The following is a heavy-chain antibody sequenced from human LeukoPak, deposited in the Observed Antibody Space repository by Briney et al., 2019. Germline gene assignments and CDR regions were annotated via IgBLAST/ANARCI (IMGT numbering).Heavy chain of an antibody. D-gene: IGHD4-23*01. CDR1: GGSFSGYY. CDR3: ATSGHHDYGGISRYRNFDY. CDR2: INHSGST. J-gene: IGHJ4*02. Sequence: KPSETLSLTCAVYGGSFSGYYWSWIRQPPGKGLEWIGEINHSGSTNYIPSLKSRVTISIDTSKNQFSLRLSSVTAADTAMYYCATSGHHDYGGISRYRNFDYWGQGTLVTVSS. V-gene: IGHV4-34*01.